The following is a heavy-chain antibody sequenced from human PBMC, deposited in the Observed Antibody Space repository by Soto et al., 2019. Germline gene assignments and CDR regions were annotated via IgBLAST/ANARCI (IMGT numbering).Heavy chain of an antibody. CDR1: GFSLRNARMG. CDR2: IFSNDEK. V-gene: IGHV2-26*01. J-gene: IGHJ4*02. CDR3: ARIQYYYDTSGYYFDY. D-gene: IGHD3-22*01. Sequence: SGPTLVNPTETLTLTCTVSGFSLRNARMGVSWIRQPSGKALEWLAHIFSNDEKSYSTSLKRRLTISKDTSKSQVVLTMTNMDPVDTATYYCARIQYYYDTSGYYFDYWGQGTLVTVSS.